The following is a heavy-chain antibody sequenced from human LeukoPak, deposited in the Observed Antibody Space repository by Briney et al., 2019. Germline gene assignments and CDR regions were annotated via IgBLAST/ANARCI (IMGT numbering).Heavy chain of an antibody. Sequence: GGSLRLSCAASGFTVDSHYLSWVRQAPGKGLEWVSTIYTGGNTYYAASVKGRFTISRDFSKNTLYLQMNSLRAEDRAVYYCARGDDSGYYDYFDYWGQGTLVTVSS. CDR1: GFTVDSHY. J-gene: IGHJ4*02. D-gene: IGHD3-22*01. V-gene: IGHV3-53*01. CDR3: ARGDDSGYYDYFDY. CDR2: IYTGGNT.